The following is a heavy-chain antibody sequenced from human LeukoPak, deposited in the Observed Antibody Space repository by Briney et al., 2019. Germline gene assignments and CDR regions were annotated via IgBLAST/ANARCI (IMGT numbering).Heavy chain of an antibody. D-gene: IGHD2-2*01. CDR2: ISYDGSNK. V-gene: IGHV3-30*18. CDR1: GFTFSSYG. Sequence: PGGSLRLSCAASGFTFSSYGMHWVRQAPGKGLEWVAVISYDGSNKYYADSVKGRFTISRDNSKNTLYLQMNSLRAEDTAVYYCAKDSLSSTSCYLDYWAREPWSPSPQ. CDR3: AKDSLSSTSCYLDY. J-gene: IGHJ4*02.